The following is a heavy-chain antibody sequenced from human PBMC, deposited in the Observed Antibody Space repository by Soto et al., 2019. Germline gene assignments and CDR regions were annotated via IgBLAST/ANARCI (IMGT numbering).Heavy chain of an antibody. V-gene: IGHV4-59*12. CDR1: GGSISSYY. Sequence: SETLSLTCTVSGGSISSYYWSWIRQPPGKGLEWIGYIYYSGSTNYNPSLKSRVTISVDTSKNQFSLKLSSVTAADTAVYYCARLYGSRGPFAYGGRGTLVPVSS. D-gene: IGHD6-13*01. J-gene: IGHJ4*02. CDR2: IYYSGST. CDR3: ARLYGSRGPFAY.